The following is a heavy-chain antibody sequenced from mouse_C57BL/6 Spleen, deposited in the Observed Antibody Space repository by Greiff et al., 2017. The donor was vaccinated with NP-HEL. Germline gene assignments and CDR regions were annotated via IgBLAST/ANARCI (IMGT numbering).Heavy chain of an antibody. CDR1: GYTFTSYW. CDR3: ARRCYDYDGYYYAMDY. Sequence: VQLQQSGAELVKPGASVKMSCKASGYTFTSYWITWVKQRPGQGLEWIGDIYPGSGSTNYNEKFKSKATLTVDTSSSTAYMQLSSLTSEDSAVYYCARRCYDYDGYYYAMDYWGQGTSVTVSS. V-gene: IGHV1-55*01. J-gene: IGHJ4*01. D-gene: IGHD2-4*01. CDR2: IYPGSGST.